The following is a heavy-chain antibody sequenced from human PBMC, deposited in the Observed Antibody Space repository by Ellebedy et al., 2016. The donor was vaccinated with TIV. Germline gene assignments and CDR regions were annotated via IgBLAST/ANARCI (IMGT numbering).Heavy chain of an antibody. D-gene: IGHD3-10*01. V-gene: IGHV3-30-3*01. CDR1: GFTFSSSA. CDR2: ISYDGSNK. CDR3: ARDFGEGFDY. Sequence: GGSLRLSCAASGFTFSSSAMHWVRQAPGKGLEWVAVISYDGSNKYNADSVKGRFTISRDNSKNTLYLQMNSLRVEDTAVYYCARDFGEGFDYWGQGTLVIVSS. J-gene: IGHJ4*02.